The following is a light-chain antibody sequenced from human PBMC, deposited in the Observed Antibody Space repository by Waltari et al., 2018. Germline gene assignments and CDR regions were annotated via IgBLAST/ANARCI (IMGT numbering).Light chain of an antibody. CDR3: QQYNSYPGT. J-gene: IGKJ2*01. Sequence: DIQMTQSHSTLSASVGDRVTITCRASQSISSWLAWYQQKPGKAPKLLIYKASSLESGVPSRFSGSGSGTEFTLTISSLQPDDFATYYCQQYNSYPGTFGQGTKLEIK. CDR2: KAS. CDR1: QSISSW. V-gene: IGKV1-5*03.